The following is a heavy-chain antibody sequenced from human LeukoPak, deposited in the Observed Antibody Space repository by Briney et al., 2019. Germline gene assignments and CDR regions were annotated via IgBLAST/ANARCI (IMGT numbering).Heavy chain of an antibody. Sequence: GGSPRLSCAASGFTFDDYAMHWVRQAPGKGLEWVSGISWNSGSIGYADSVKGRFTISRDNAKNSLYLQMNSPRAEDTAVYYCARVPDYGGNAYHDAFDIWGQGTMVTVSS. D-gene: IGHD4-23*01. CDR2: ISWNSGSI. J-gene: IGHJ3*02. CDR3: ARVPDYGGNAYHDAFDI. V-gene: IGHV3-9*01. CDR1: GFTFDDYA.